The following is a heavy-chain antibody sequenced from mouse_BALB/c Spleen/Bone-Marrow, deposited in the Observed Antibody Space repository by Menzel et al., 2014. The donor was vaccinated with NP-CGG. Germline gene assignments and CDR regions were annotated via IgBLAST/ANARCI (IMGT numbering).Heavy chain of an antibody. Sequence: EVKLVESGGGLVKPGGSLKLSCAASGFAFSSYDMSWVRQTPEKRLEWVAYISSGGGSTYYPDTVKGRFTISRDNAKSTLYLQMSSLKSEDTAMYYCAREVLRDYFDYWGQGTTLTVSS. CDR1: GFAFSSYD. V-gene: IGHV5-12-1*01. CDR3: AREVLRDYFDY. D-gene: IGHD1-1*01. CDR2: ISSGGGST. J-gene: IGHJ2*01.